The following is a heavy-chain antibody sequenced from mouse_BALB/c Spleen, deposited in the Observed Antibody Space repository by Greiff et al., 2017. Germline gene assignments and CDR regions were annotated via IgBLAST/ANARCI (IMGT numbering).Heavy chain of an antibody. CDR2: ISSGGST. CDR1: GFTFSSYA. J-gene: IGHJ4*01. D-gene: IGHD2-2*01. CDR3: ARVGYDDAMDY. V-gene: IGHV5-6-5*01. Sequence: EVMLVESGGGLVKPGGSLKLSCAASGFTFSSYAMSWVRQTPEKRLEWVASISSGGSTYYPDSVKGRFTISRDNARNILYLQMSSLRSEDTAMYYCARVGYDDAMDYWGQGTSVTVSS.